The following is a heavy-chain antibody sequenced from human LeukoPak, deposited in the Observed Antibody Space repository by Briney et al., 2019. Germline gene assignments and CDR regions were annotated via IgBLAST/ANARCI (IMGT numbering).Heavy chain of an antibody. V-gene: IGHV4-59*08. CDR3: ARGDSYGNFVYDFDI. J-gene: IGHJ3*02. D-gene: IGHD5-18*01. CDR2: IFYSGNT. CDR1: GCSISGYY. Sequence: PSETLSLTCTVSGCSISGYYWNWIRQPPGKGLEWIGYIFYSGNTNYNPSLKSRLTISVDKSKFQFSLKLSSVTAAGTAVYYCARGDSYGNFVYDFDIWGQGTTVTVSS.